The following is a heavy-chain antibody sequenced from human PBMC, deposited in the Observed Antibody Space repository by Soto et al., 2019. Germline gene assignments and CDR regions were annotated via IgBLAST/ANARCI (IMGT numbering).Heavy chain of an antibody. V-gene: IGHV3-23*01. CDR2: ISGSGGST. Sequence: EVQLLESGGGLVQPGGSLRLSCAASGFTFSSYAMSWVRQAPGKGLEWVSAISGSGGSTYYADSVKGRFTISRDNSKNPRYLQMNSLRAEDTAVYYCARGLTWLVLLDYWGQGTLVTVSS. D-gene: IGHD6-19*01. CDR1: GFTFSSYA. CDR3: ARGLTWLVLLDY. J-gene: IGHJ4*02.